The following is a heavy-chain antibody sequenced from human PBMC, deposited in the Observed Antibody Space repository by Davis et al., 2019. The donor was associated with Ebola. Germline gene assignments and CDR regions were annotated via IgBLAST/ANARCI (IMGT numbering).Heavy chain of an antibody. Sequence: SGPTLAQPTQTLTLTCTFSGFSLSTSGVGVGWIRQPPGKALEWLALIYWDDDKRYSPSLKSRLTITKDTSKNQVVLTMTNMDPVDTATYFCAHTSFYYDFWSGYSTDYFDYWGQGTLVTVSS. CDR3: AHTSFYYDFWSGYSTDYFDY. V-gene: IGHV2-5*02. J-gene: IGHJ4*02. D-gene: IGHD3-3*01. CDR2: IYWDDDK. CDR1: GFSLSTSGVG.